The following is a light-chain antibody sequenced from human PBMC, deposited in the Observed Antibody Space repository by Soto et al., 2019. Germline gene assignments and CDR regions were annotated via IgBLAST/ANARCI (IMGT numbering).Light chain of an antibody. J-gene: IGKJ2*01. V-gene: IGKV3-20*01. CDR2: GGS. Sequence: EIVLTQSPGTLSLSPGERATLSCRASQSVSSSYLAWYQQKPGQAPRLLIYGGSSRATGIPDRFGGSGSGTDVTRAISRLEPEDFAVYHCQVHGSSPPGYTFGQGTKLEIK. CDR3: QVHGSSPPGYT. CDR1: QSVSSSY.